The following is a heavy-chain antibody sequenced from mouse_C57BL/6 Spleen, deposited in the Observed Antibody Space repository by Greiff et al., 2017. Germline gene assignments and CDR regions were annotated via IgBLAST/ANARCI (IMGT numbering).Heavy chain of an antibody. CDR1: GYTFTSYW. Sequence: QVQLQQPGAELVMPGSSVKLSCKASGYTFTSYWMHWVKQRPIQGLEWIGNIDPSDSDTHYNQKFKDKDTLTVDKSSSTAYMQLSSLTSEDSAVYYCARKGDYSNYFDYWGQGTTLTVSS. V-gene: IGHV1-52*01. CDR2: IDPSDSDT. CDR3: ARKGDYSNYFDY. J-gene: IGHJ2*01. D-gene: IGHD2-5*01.